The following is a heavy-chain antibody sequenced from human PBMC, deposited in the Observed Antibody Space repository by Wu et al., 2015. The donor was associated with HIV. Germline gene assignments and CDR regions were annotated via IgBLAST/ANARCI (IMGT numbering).Heavy chain of an antibody. CDR1: YILSNYP. Sequence: VQSGPEAKRPGASVRVSCKAAYILSNYPIGWVRQAPGQRLEWMGWMNPKNGHIQPAQRFQDKITMSANNSAHTAYMELRSLTSDDTAIYFCARVQFDPNYYTYFDLWGQGTLSLSPQ. J-gene: IGHJ2*01. D-gene: IGHD3-22*01. CDR2: MNPKNGHI. CDR3: ARVQFDPNYYTYFDL. V-gene: IGHV1-18*01.